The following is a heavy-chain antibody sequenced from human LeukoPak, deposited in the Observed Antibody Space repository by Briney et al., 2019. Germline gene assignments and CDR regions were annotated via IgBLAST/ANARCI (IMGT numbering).Heavy chain of an antibody. D-gene: IGHD5-12*01. V-gene: IGHV4-59*01. CDR2: IYYSGST. J-gene: IGHJ4*02. CDR1: GGSISSYY. CDR3: ARVNLPGGYTV. Sequence: SSETLSLTCTVSGGSISSYYWSWIRQPPGKGLEWIGYIYYSGSTNYTPSLKSRVTISVDTSKNQFSLKLSSVTAADTAVYYCARVNLPGGYTVWGQGTLVTVSS.